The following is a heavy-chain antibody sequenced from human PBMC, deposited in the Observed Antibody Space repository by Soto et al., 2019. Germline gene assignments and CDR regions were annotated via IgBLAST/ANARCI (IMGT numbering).Heavy chain of an antibody. J-gene: IGHJ4*02. Sequence: GESLKISCAASGFTFSSYGMHWVRQAPGKGLEWVAVIWYDGSNKYYADSVKGRFTISRDNSKNTLYLQMNSLRAEDTAVYYCAGQSNDFWSGYYTFEYWGQGTLVTVSS. CDR2: IWYDGSNK. V-gene: IGHV3-33*01. D-gene: IGHD3-3*01. CDR1: GFTFSSYG. CDR3: AGQSNDFWSGYYTFEY.